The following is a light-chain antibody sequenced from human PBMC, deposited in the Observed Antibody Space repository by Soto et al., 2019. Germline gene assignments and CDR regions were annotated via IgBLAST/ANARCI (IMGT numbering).Light chain of an antibody. CDR3: HQYNSWPWT. Sequence: EIVMTQSPATLSLSPGYRAGLSCRASHIVNTNLAWYQQRPGQPPRLLIYGASTRASDVPGRFSGSGSGREFTLTISSLQSEDFAIYSCHQYNSWPWTFGQGTKVDIK. CDR1: HIVNTN. CDR2: GAS. J-gene: IGKJ1*01. V-gene: IGKV3-15*01.